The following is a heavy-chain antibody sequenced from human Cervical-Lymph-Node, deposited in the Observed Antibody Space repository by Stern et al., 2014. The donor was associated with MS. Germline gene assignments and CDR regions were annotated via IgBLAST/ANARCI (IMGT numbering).Heavy chain of an antibody. CDR2: IKPDGSES. CDR3: ASRSLDY. J-gene: IGHJ4*02. Sequence: EVQLEESGGGLVQPGGSLRLSCAASGFTFRRTYMMWVRQAPGKGLEWVANIKPDGSESHYVDSVKGRFTISRDNAKNSLYLQMNSLRAEDTAVYYCASRSLDYWGQGTVVTVSS. V-gene: IGHV3-7*01. CDR1: GFTFRRTY.